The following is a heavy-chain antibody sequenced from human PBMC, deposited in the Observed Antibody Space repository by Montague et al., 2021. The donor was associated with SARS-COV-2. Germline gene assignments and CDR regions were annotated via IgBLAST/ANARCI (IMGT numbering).Heavy chain of an antibody. CDR1: GGSISSSSYY. CDR2: IYYSGST. CDR3: ATAAFMITFGGVIARLRGYYFDY. V-gene: IGHV4-39*07. J-gene: IGHJ4*02. Sequence: SETLSLTCTVSGGSISSSSYYWGWIRQPPGKGLEWIGSIYYSGSTYYNPSLKSRVTISVDTSKNQFSLKLSSVTAADTAVYYCATAAFMITFGGVIARLRGYYFDYWGQGTLVTVSS. D-gene: IGHD3-16*01.